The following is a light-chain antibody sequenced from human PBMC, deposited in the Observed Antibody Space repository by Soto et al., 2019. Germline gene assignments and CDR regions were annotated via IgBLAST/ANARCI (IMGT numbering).Light chain of an antibody. Sequence: QSVLTQPASVSGSPGQSITISCTGTSSDVGAYKYVSWYQQHPGKAPKLMIYDVTNRPSGVSNRFSGSKSDNTASLTISGLQAEDEADYYCNSFTTTSAYVFGSGTKVTVL. J-gene: IGLJ1*01. CDR3: NSFTTTSAYV. CDR2: DVT. CDR1: SSDVGAYKY. V-gene: IGLV2-14*03.